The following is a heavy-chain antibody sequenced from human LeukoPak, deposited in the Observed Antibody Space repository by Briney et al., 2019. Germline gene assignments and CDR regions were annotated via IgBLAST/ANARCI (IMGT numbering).Heavy chain of an antibody. J-gene: IGHJ4*02. D-gene: IGHD3-10*01. CDR1: GFIFGDYN. Sequence: PGGSLRLSCTTSGFIFGDYNMNWVRQAPGKELEGVGYIRAKIHDGTTDFAASVKGRFTISRDDSKSIAYLQMTSLKSEDTAVYYCSRGQKDPYGPEFDYWGQGTLVTVSS. CDR2: IRAKIHDGTT. CDR3: SRGQKDPYGPEFDY. V-gene: IGHV3-49*04.